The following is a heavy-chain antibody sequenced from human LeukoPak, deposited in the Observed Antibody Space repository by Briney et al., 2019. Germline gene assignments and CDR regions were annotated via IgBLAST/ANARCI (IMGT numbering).Heavy chain of an antibody. D-gene: IGHD6-19*01. CDR1: GFNFDNYA. Sequence: PGGSLRLSCAASGFNFDNYAIHWVRQAPGKGLEWVAVISYDGSNNYYADSVKGRFTVSRDNSMNTLLLQMNSLRTEDTAVYYCAKNGYSSGWYMYYFDYWGQGILVTVSS. J-gene: IGHJ4*02. CDR2: ISYDGSNN. V-gene: IGHV3-30-3*02. CDR3: AKNGYSSGWYMYYFDY.